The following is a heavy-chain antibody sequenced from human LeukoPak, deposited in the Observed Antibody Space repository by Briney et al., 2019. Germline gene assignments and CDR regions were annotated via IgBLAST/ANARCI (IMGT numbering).Heavy chain of an antibody. J-gene: IGHJ6*02. CDR3: AREGSSSYRHRDGMDV. D-gene: IGHD6-6*01. Sequence: GGSLRLSCAASGFTFSSYDMHWVRHAPGKGLEWVSAIGTAGDTYYPGSVKGRFTISRENAKNSLYLQMNSLRAGDTAVYYCAREGSSSYRHRDGMDVWGQGTTVTVSS. CDR2: IGTAGDT. CDR1: GFTFSSYD. V-gene: IGHV3-13*01.